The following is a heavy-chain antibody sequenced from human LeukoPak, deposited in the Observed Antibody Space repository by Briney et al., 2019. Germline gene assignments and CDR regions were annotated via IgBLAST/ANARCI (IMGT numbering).Heavy chain of an antibody. CDR1: GRSISSDY. D-gene: IGHD3-10*01. CDR3: ARDVKSRRRQWFGELSAYYYYYMDV. J-gene: IGHJ6*03. Sequence: SETLSLTCTVSGRSISSDYWSWIRQPAGKGLEWIGRIYTTGSTNYSPSLKSRVTMSVDTSKNQFSLKLSSVTAADTAVYYCARDVKSRRRQWFGELSAYYYYYMDVWGKGTTVTISS. V-gene: IGHV4-4*07. CDR2: IYTTGST.